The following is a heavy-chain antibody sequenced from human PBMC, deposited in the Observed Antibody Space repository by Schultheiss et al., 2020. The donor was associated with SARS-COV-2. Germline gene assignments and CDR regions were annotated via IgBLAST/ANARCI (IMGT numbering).Heavy chain of an antibody. CDR1: GYTFTSYG. Sequence: ASVKVSCKASGYTFTSYGISWVRQAPGQGLEWMGWISAYNGNTNYAQKLQGRVTMTTDTSTSTAYMELRSLRSDDTAVYYCARDPNSIVVVPAAHAWFDPWGQGTLVTVSS. CDR2: ISAYNGNT. J-gene: IGHJ5*02. CDR3: ARDPNSIVVVPAAHAWFDP. V-gene: IGHV1-18*01. D-gene: IGHD2-2*01.